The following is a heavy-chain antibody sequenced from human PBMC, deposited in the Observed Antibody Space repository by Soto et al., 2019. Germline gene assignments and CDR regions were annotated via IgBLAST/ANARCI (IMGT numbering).Heavy chain of an antibody. CDR2: IKSGGNT. CDR3: VRENYYYGMDV. Sequence: GGSLRLSCAASGFTVSTDWMYWVRQAPGKGLEWISVIKSGGNTHYADSVEGRFSISRDNSKNTVYLQMNSLRGEDTAVYYCVRENYYYGMDVWGQGPTVTVSS. J-gene: IGHJ6*02. V-gene: IGHV3-66*01. CDR1: GFTVSTDW.